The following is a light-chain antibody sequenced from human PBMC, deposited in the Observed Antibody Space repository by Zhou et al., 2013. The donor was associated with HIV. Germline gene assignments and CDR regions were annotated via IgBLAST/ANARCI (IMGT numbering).Light chain of an antibody. Sequence: DIQMTQSPSSVSASVGDRVVITCRASQDINRWLDWYQQKPGKAPKLLIYAASTFQSGVPSRFSGSGSGTEFTLTISSLQPEDVATYYCQHCNSFPXPTFGGTDEGG. CDR2: AAS. J-gene: IGKJ4*02. V-gene: IGKV1-12*01. CDR3: QHCNSFPXPT. CDR1: QDINRW.